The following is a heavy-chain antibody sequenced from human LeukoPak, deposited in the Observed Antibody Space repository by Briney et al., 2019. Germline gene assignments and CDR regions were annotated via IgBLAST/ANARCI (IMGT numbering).Heavy chain of an antibody. CDR2: IYYSGST. J-gene: IGHJ4*02. CDR3: ATVGTAMAYFDY. V-gene: IGHV4-31*03. CDR1: GGSISSGGYY. Sequence: ALSLTCTVSGGSISSGGYYWSWIRQHPGKGLEWIGYIYYSGSTYYNPSLKSRVTISVDTSKNQFSLKLSSVTAADTAVYYCATVGTAMAYFDYWGQGTLVTVSS. D-gene: IGHD5-18*01.